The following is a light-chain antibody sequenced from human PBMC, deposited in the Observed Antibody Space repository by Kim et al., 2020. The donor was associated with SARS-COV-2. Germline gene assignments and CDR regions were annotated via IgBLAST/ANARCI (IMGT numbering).Light chain of an antibody. CDR1: SSNIGAGYD. Sequence: GQRVTISCTGSSSNIGAGYDVHWYQQLPGTAPKLLIYVNSNRPSGVPDRFSGSKSGTSASLAITGLQAEDEADYYCQSYDSSLSEVFGGGTQLTVL. V-gene: IGLV1-40*01. CDR3: QSYDSSLSEV. J-gene: IGLJ2*01. CDR2: VNS.